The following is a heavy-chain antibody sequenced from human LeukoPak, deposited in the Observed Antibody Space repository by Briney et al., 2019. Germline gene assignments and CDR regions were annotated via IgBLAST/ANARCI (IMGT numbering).Heavy chain of an antibody. CDR2: INHSGST. Sequence: PSETLSLTCAVYGGSFSGHYWSWIRQPPGKGLEWIGEINHSGSTNYNPSLKSRVTISVDTSKNQFSLKLSSVTAADTAVYYCARLLRGGRDTPMVTMIVVRAKSGAFDIWGQGTMVTVSS. D-gene: IGHD3-22*01. CDR3: ARLLRGGRDTPMVTMIVVRAKSGAFDI. V-gene: IGHV4-34*01. CDR1: GGSFSGHY. J-gene: IGHJ3*02.